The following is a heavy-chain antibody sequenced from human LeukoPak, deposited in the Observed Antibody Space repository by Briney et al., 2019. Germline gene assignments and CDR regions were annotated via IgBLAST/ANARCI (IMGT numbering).Heavy chain of an antibody. CDR1: GFTFSSYS. CDR2: IKRDGSQK. V-gene: IGHV3-7*05. Sequence: GGSLRLSCAASGFTFSSYSMTWVRQAPRKGLEWVANIKRDGSQKNYVDSVKGRFTISRDNPKHSLYLQMNSLRAEDTAVYYCARGYYYALDGWGQGTTVTVSS. J-gene: IGHJ6*02. CDR3: ARGYYYALDG.